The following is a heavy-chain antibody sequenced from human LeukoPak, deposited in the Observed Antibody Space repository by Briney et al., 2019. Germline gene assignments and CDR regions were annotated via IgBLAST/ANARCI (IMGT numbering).Heavy chain of an antibody. CDR2: ISYDGSNK. Sequence: GGSLRLSCAASGFTFSSYGMHWVRQAPGKGLEWVAVISYDGSNKYYADSVKGRFTISRDNSKNTLYLQMNSLRAEDTAVYYCAKELTLTAYYYDSSGYYYAFDYWGQGTLVTVSS. CDR3: AKELTLTAYYYDSSGYYYAFDY. J-gene: IGHJ4*02. V-gene: IGHV3-30*18. CDR1: GFTFSSYG. D-gene: IGHD3-22*01.